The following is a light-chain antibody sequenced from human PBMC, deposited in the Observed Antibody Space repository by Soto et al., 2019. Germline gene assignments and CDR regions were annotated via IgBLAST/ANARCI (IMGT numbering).Light chain of an antibody. V-gene: IGKV3-15*01. Sequence: EIVMTQSPATLSVSPGERVTLYCRASQSVSSKLAWYQQKPGQSTRLLIYGASTRATGVPARFSGSGSGTEFTLTISSLQSEDFAVYYCQQYNQWPPFTFGGGTKVEIK. CDR2: GAS. J-gene: IGKJ4*01. CDR1: QSVSSK. CDR3: QQYNQWPPFT.